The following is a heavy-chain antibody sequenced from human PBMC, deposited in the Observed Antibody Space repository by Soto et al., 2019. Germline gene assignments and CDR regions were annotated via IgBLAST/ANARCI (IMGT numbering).Heavy chain of an antibody. D-gene: IGHD1-7*01. CDR2: INHSGST. CDR1: GGSFSGYY. V-gene: IGHV4-34*01. Sequence: QVQLQQWGAGLLKPSETLSITCAVYGGSFSGYYWSWIRQPPGKGLEWIGEINHSGSTNYNPSLKSRVTISVDTSKNQFSLKLSSVTAADTAVYYCVEFDWNWGGVDYWGQGTLVTVSA. J-gene: IGHJ4*02. CDR3: VEFDWNWGGVDY.